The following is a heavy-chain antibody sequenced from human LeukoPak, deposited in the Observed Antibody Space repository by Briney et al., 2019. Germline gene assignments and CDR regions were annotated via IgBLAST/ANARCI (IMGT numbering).Heavy chain of an antibody. D-gene: IGHD2-21*02. J-gene: IGHJ3*02. CDR3: ARGAPMVWVTARPDAFDI. CDR2: IYYSGST. Sequence: TSETLSLTCTVSGGSISSYYWSWIRQPPGKGLEWIGYIYYSGSTNYNPSLKSRVTISVDTSKNQFSLKLSSVTAADTAVYYCARGAPMVWVTARPDAFDIWGQGTMVTVSS. V-gene: IGHV4-59*01. CDR1: GGSISSYY.